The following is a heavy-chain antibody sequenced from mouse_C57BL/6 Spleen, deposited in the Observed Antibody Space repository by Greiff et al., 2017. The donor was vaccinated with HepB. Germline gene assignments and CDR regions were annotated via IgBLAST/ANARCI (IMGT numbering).Heavy chain of an antibody. CDR2: IDPSDSET. V-gene: IGHV1-52*01. CDR1: GYTFTSYW. Sequence: QVQLKQPGAELVRPGSSVKLSCKASGYTFTSYWMHWVKQRPIQGLEWIGNIDPSDSETHYNQKFKDKATLTVDKSSSTAYMQLSSLTSEDSAVYYCASLSGGSSYFDYWGQGTTLTVSS. D-gene: IGHD1-1*01. CDR3: ASLSGGSSYFDY. J-gene: IGHJ2*01.